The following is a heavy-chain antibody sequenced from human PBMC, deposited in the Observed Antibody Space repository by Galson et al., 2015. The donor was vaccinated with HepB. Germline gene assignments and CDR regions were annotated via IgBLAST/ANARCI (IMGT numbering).Heavy chain of an antibody. V-gene: IGHV3-72*01. D-gene: IGHD2/OR15-2a*01. J-gene: IGHJ4*02. CDR2: TRNRANSYTA. Sequence: SLRLSCAASGFTFSDFYMDWVRQSPGKGLEWVGRTRNRANSYTAEYAASVEGRFTISRDDPKNSLYLQMNSLKVEDTAVYFCARVIGGRDDYWGQGTVVTVAS. CDR1: GFTFSDFY. CDR3: ARVIGGRDDY.